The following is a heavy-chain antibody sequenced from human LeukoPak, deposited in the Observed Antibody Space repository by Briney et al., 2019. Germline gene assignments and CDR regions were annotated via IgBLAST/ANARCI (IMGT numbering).Heavy chain of an antibody. V-gene: IGHV1-46*01. J-gene: IGHJ4*02. CDR2: INPSGGST. CDR3: ARDLPQSLRLGELSLGDY. Sequence: ASVKVSCKASGYTFTSYYMHWVRQAPGQGLEWMGIINPSGGSTSYAQKFQGRVTMTRDMSTSTVYMELSSLRSEDTAVYYCARDLPQSLRLGELSLGDYWGQGTLVTVSS. D-gene: IGHD3-16*02. CDR1: GYTFTSYY.